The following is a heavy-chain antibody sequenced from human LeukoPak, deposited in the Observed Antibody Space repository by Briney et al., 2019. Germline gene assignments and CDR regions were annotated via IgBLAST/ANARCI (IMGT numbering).Heavy chain of an antibody. CDR1: GFTFSGYW. J-gene: IGHJ3*02. D-gene: IGHD3-22*01. V-gene: IGHV3-7*01. Sequence: GGSLRLSCAASGFTFSGYWMTWVRQAPGKGLEWVGNIMEDGSDKNYVDSVKGRFTISRDNAGDSLYLQMNSLRAEDTALYYCARYYYNDNGYSEDAFDIWGQGTMVTVSS. CDR2: IMEDGSDK. CDR3: ARYYYNDNGYSEDAFDI.